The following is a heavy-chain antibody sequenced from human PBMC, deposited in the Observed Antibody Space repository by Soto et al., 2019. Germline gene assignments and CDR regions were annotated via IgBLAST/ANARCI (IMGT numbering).Heavy chain of an antibody. D-gene: IGHD3-22*01. Sequence: GSLRLSCAASGFTFSSYWMSWVRQAPGKGLEWVANIKQDGSEKYYVDSVKGRFTISRDNAKNSLYLQMNSLRAEDTAVYYCARHRKNYYDSSGYYPFDYWGQGTLVTVSS. CDR1: GFTFSSYW. V-gene: IGHV3-7*01. CDR2: IKQDGSEK. J-gene: IGHJ4*02. CDR3: ARHRKNYYDSSGYYPFDY.